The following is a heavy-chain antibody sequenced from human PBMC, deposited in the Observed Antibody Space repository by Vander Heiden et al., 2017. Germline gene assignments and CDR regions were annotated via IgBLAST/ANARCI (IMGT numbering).Heavy chain of an antibody. V-gene: IGHV3-15*01. CDR2: IKSKTDGGTT. D-gene: IGHD2-21*01. J-gene: IGHJ4*02. CDR3: TTGRPYCGGDCYDY. CDR1: GFTFSNAW. Sequence: EVQLVESVGGLVKPGGSLRLSCAASGFTFSNAWMSWVRQAPGKGLEWVGRIKSKTDGGTTDYAAPVKGRFTISRDDSKNTLYLQMNSLKTEDTAVYYCTTGRPYCGGDCYDYWGQGTLVTVSS.